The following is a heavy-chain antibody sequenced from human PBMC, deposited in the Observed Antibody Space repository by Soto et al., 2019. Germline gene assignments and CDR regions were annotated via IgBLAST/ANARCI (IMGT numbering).Heavy chain of an antibody. Sequence: GGSLRLSCAASGFTFSSYAMSWVRQAPGKGLEWVSAISGSGGSTYYADSVKGRFTISRDNSKNTLYLQMNSLRAEDTAVYYCEKTNRRLYYYYGMDVWGQGTTVNVSS. CDR1: GFTFSSYA. J-gene: IGHJ6*02. V-gene: IGHV3-23*01. CDR3: EKTNRRLYYYYGMDV. CDR2: ISGSGGST.